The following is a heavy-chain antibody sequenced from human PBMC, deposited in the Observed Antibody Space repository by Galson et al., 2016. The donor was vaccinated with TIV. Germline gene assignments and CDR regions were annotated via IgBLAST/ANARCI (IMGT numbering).Heavy chain of an antibody. D-gene: IGHD6-19*01. CDR1: GYSFTNYW. J-gene: IGHJ4*02. CDR2: ISPSDSYT. CDR3: ARHSMASVADYV. Sequence: QSGAEVKKPGESLRISCQGSGYSFTNYWITWHRQMPGRGLEWMGRISPSDSYTNYSPSFQGHVTISVDKSIRTAYLQWSGLKASDTAMYFCARHSMASVADYVWGQGTLVTVSS. V-gene: IGHV5-10-1*01.